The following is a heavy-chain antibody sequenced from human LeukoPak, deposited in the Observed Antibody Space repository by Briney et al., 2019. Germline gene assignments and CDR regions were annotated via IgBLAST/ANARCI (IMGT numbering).Heavy chain of an antibody. D-gene: IGHD6-13*01. CDR3: ARGYSSSWYLFDY. Sequence: TGGSLRLSCAASGFTFSDHYMDWVRQAPGKGLELVGRTRNKANSYITQYAASVKGRFTISRDDSKNSLYLQMNSLKTEDTAVYYCARGYSSSWYLFDYWGQGTLVTVSS. CDR2: TRNKANSYIT. J-gene: IGHJ4*02. CDR1: GFTFSDHY. V-gene: IGHV3-72*01.